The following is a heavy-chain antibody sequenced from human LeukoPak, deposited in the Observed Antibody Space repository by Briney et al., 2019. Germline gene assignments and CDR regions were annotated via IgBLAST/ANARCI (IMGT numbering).Heavy chain of an antibody. CDR2: ISSSGSTI. CDR1: GFTFSSYA. V-gene: IGHV3-48*04. J-gene: IGHJ4*02. D-gene: IGHD3-3*01. Sequence: GGSLRLSCAASGFTFSSYAMHWVRQAPGKGLEWVSYISSSGSTIYYADSVKGRFTISRDNAKNSLYLQMNSLRAEDTAVYYCARGTLRGVTIFGVVIPADYWGQGTLVTVSS. CDR3: ARGTLRGVTIFGVVIPADY.